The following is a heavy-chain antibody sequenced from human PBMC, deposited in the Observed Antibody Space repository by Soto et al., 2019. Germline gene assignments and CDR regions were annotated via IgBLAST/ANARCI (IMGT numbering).Heavy chain of an antibody. CDR1: GGSISSGGYY. CDR2: IYYSGST. D-gene: IGHD5-18*01. J-gene: IGHJ4*02. CDR3: ARGPDTYYFDY. Sequence: PSETLSLTCTVSGGSISSGGYYWSWIRQHPGKGLEWIGYIYYSGSTYYNPSLKSRVTISVDTSKNQFSLKLSSVTAADTAVDNCARGPDTYYFDYWGQGTLVTFSS. V-gene: IGHV4-31*03.